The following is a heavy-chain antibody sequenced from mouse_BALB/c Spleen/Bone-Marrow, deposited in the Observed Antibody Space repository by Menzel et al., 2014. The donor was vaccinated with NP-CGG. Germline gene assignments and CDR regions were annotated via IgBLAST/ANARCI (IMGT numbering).Heavy chain of an antibody. V-gene: IGHV5-6-2*01. CDR2: INSNGGSA. CDR1: GFTFSSYY. J-gene: IGHJ2*01. Sequence: EVKLVESGGGLVKLGGSLKLSCAASGFTFSSYYMSWVRRTPEKRLELVAAINSNGGSAYYPDTVKGRFTISRDNAKNTLFLQMSSLKSEDTASYYCARHGGFGNYFDYWGQGTTLTVSS. D-gene: IGHD1-1*02. CDR3: ARHGGFGNYFDY.